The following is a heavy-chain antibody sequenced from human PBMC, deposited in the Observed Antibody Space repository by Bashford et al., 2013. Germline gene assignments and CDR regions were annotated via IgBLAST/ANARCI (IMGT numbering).Heavy chain of an antibody. CDR3: AKFRLFNYYGMDV. Sequence: GSLRLSCAGAGVTLSDYYMGWVRQAPGKGLEWLSYIIDSGKVAYYADSVKGRFTISRDNANNSVYLQMNSLRVEDTAMYYCAKFRLFNYYGMDVWGQGTTVTVSS. CDR1: GVTLSDYY. V-gene: IGHV3-11*01. CDR2: IIDSGKVA. J-gene: IGHJ6*02.